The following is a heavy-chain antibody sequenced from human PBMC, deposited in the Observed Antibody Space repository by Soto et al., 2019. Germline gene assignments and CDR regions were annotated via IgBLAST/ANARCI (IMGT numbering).Heavy chain of an antibody. J-gene: IGHJ6*02. D-gene: IGHD6-19*01. CDR3: AKVRYSSPMGYYYGMDV. CDR1: RVAFSKFI. CDR2: IIPIFGTA. Sequence: QLEQLGGEVKKPGSSVKVSCKASRVAFSKFIVTWVRQAPGLELEWVGGIIPIFGTANYAQKFQGRVTITADESTSTSYMEVNNLRSEDTAVYYCAKVRYSSPMGYYYGMDVWGQGTTVTVSS. V-gene: IGHV1-69*01.